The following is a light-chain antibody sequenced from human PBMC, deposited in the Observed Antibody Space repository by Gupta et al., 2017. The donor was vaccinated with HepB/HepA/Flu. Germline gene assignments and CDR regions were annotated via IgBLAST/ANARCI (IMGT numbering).Light chain of an antibody. CDR2: DDS. CDR3: QVGDRSSDNYV. V-gene: IGLV3-21*03. Sequence: SYVLTQPPSVSLAPVNTSRLTCWGPHLGSKSVHWYQQKPGQAPVLVVYDDSDRPSGIPERFSGSNSGNTATLTISRVEAGDEADYYCQVGDRSSDNYVFGNGTKVTVL. J-gene: IGLJ1*01. CDR1: HLGSKS.